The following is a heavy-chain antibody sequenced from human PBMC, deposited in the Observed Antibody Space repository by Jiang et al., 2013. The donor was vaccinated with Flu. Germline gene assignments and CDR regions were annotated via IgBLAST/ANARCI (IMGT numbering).Heavy chain of an antibody. Sequence: VQLLESGGGLVQPGRSLRLSCTASGFTFGDYAMSWVRQAPGKGLEWVGFIRSKAYGGTTEYAASVKGRFTISRDDSKSIAYLQMNSLKTEDTAVYYCTRTISAYGDYPPTWFDPWGQGTLVTVSS. V-gene: IGHV3-49*04. D-gene: IGHD4-17*01. J-gene: IGHJ5*02. CDR2: IRSKAYGGTT. CDR3: TRTISAYGDYPPTWFDP. CDR1: GFTFGDYA.